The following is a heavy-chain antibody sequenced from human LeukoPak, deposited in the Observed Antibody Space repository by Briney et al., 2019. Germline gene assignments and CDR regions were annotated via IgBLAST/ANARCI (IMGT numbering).Heavy chain of an antibody. J-gene: IGHJ4*02. Sequence: ASVKVSCKASGGTFSSYAISWVRQAPGQGLEWMGGIIPIFGTASYAQKFQGRVTMTRDTSTSTVYMELSSLRSEDTAVYYCARDPSRSWGEGATNYFDYWGQGTLVTVSS. CDR2: IIPIFGTA. D-gene: IGHD1-26*01. CDR3: ARDPSRSWGEGATNYFDY. V-gene: IGHV1-69*05. CDR1: GGTFSSYA.